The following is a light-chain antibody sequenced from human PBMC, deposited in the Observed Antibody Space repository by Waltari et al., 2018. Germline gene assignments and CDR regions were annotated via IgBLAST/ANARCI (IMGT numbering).Light chain of an antibody. CDR1: QSVSRW. Sequence: DIQMTQSPSTLSASVGDRFTMTCRASQSVSRWLAGYQQKPGRAPKLLIYKASTLESGVPSRFSGSGSETQFTLTITSLQPDDSATYYCQQYNRYFSFGQGTKVEIK. J-gene: IGKJ2*01. CDR3: QQYNRYFS. CDR2: KAS. V-gene: IGKV1-5*03.